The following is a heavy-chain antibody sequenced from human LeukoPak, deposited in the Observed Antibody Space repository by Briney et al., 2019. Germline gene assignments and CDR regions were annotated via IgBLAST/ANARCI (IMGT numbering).Heavy chain of an antibody. J-gene: IGHJ6*03. CDR2: INHSGST. CDR3: ARLLAGGSAYYYYYMDV. D-gene: IGHD3-10*01. CDR1: GGSISSSSYY. V-gene: IGHV4-39*07. Sequence: SETLSLTCTVSGGSISSSSYYWSWIRQPPGKGLEWIGEINHSGSTNYNPSLKSRVTISVDTSKNQFSLKLSSVTAADTAVYYCARLLAGGSAYYYYYMDVWGKGTTVTVSS.